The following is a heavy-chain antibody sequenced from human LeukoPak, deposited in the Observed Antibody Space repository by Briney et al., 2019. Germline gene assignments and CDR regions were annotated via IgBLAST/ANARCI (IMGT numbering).Heavy chain of an antibody. D-gene: IGHD2-15*01. J-gene: IGHJ4*02. CDR2: ISSSGSTI. V-gene: IGHV3-48*03. CDR3: ARDSDCFDY. Sequence: GGSLRLSCAASGVTFSSYEMNWVRQAPGKGLEWVSYISSSGSTIYYADSVKGRFTISRDNAKNSLYLQMNSLRAEDTAVYYCARDSDCFDYWGQGTLVTVSS. CDR1: GVTFSSYE.